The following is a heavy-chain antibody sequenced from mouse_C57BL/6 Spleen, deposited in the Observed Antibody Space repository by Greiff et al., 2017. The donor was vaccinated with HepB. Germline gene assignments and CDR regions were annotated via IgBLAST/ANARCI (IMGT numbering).Heavy chain of an antibody. D-gene: IGHD2-1*01. Sequence: VQLQESGPELVKPGASVKLSCKASGYTFTSYDINWVKQRPGQGLEWIGCIYPRDGNTKYNEKFKGKATLTVDTSSSTAYMELHSLTSEDSAVYFCARRGNPYAMDYWGQGTSVTVSS. CDR3: ARRGNPYAMDY. CDR2: IYPRDGNT. V-gene: IGHV1-85*01. CDR1: GYTFTSYD. J-gene: IGHJ4*01.